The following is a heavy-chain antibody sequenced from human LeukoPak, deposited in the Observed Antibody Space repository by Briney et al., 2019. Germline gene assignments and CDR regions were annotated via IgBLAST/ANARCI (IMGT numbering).Heavy chain of an antibody. CDR3: TRAHALQPFDY. D-gene: IGHD5-18*01. Sequence: ASVKVSCKASGHTFTSYYIHWVRQAPGQGLEWMGIINPSGGSTNYAQKFQGRVTMTRDTSTTTVYMELSSLRSDDTAVYYCTRAHALQPFDYWGQGTLVTVSS. J-gene: IGHJ4*02. CDR2: INPSGGST. CDR1: GHTFTSYY. V-gene: IGHV1-46*03.